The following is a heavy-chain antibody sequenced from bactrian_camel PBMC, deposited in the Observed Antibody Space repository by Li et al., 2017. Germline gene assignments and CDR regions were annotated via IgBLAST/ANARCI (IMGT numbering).Heavy chain of an antibody. CDR2: IYTDGTTT. J-gene: IGHJ6*01. CDR3: ATRNCNGGYCLHFAY. CDR1: KYSYRQTC. Sequence: VQLVESGGGSVNTGGSLRLSCVHSKYSYRQTCMGWFRQAPGKKREGVASIYTDGTTTLYADSVKGRFTISRDNDKNELYLQMNSLKTEDTAVYYCATRNCNGGYCLHFAYWGQGTQVTVS. V-gene: IGHV3S6*01. D-gene: IGHD2*01.